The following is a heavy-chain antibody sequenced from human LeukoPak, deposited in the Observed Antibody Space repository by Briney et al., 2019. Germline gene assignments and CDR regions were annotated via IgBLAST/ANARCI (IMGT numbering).Heavy chain of an antibody. CDR2: IGGTAGST. CDR1: GFTFSSYA. V-gene: IGHV3-23*01. J-gene: IGHJ4*02. Sequence: GGSLRLSCAASGFTFSSYAMSWVRQAPGKGLEWVSTIGGTAGSTHSADSVKGRFTISRDNSKDTLLLQMNSLRAEDTAVYYCAKDLYYGSGVDYWGQGTLVTVSS. D-gene: IGHD3-10*01. CDR3: AKDLYYGSGVDY.